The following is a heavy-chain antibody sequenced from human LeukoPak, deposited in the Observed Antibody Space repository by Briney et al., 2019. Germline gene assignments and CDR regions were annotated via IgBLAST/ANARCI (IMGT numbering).Heavy chain of an antibody. CDR1: GGSISSGDYY. CDR3: AREGHEIQAFDY. D-gene: IGHD5-18*01. CDR2: IYYSGST. J-gene: IGHJ4*02. V-gene: IGHV4-30-4*01. Sequence: SETLSLTCTVSGGSISSGDYYWSWIRQPPGKGLEWIGYIYYSGSTYYNPSLKSRVTISVDTSKNQFSLKLSSVTAADTAVYYCAREGHEIQAFDYWGQGTLVTVSS.